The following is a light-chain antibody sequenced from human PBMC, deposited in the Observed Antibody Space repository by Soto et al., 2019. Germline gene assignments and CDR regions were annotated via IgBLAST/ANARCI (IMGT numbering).Light chain of an antibody. V-gene: IGKV1D-12*01. J-gene: IGKJ2*01. CDR3: LQSDTFPYT. Sequence: DIQMTQSPSSVSASVGDRVTISCRASQDIDRWLAWFQHKPGKAPKLLISTASSLPSGVPSRFSGSGSGTDFTLTIASLQFEDFATYYCLQSDTFPYTFGRGTKLEIK. CDR1: QDIDRW. CDR2: TAS.